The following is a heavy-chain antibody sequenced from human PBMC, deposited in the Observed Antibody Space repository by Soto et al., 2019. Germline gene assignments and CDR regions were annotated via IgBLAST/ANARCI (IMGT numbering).Heavy chain of an antibody. J-gene: IGHJ5*02. CDR3: ARDPSSTADIVVVPAADTNWFDP. Sequence: EVQLVESGGGLVKPGGSLRLSCAASGFTFSSYSMNWVRQAPGKGLEWVSSISSSSSYIYYADSVKGRFTISRDNAKNSLYLQMNSLRAEDTAVYYCARDPSSTADIVVVPAADTNWFDPWGQGTLVTVSS. D-gene: IGHD2-2*01. CDR1: GFTFSSYS. CDR2: ISSSSSYI. V-gene: IGHV3-21*01.